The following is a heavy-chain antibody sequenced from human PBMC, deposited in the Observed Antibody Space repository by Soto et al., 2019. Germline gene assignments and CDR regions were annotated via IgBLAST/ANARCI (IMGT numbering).Heavy chain of an antibody. V-gene: IGHV3-23*01. CDR1: GFTFSSYA. D-gene: IGHD1-7*01. Sequence: GGSLRLSCAASGFTFSSYAMSWVRQAPGKGLEWVSAISGSGGSTYYADSVKGRFTISRDNSKNTLYLQINSLRAEDTAVYYCSKDLYSITASTAFDYWGQGTLVTVSS. J-gene: IGHJ4*02. CDR3: SKDLYSITASTAFDY. CDR2: ISGSGGST.